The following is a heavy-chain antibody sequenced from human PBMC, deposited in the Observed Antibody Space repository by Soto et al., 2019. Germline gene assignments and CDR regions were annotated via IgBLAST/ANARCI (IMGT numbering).Heavy chain of an antibody. V-gene: IGHV3-30-3*01. CDR3: ARDWSSPDSSTDYYYYGMDV. CDR2: ISYDGSNK. CDR1: GFTFSSYA. Sequence: QVQLVESGGGVVQPGRSLRLSCAASGFTFSSYAMHWVRQAPGKGLEWVAVISYDGSNKYYADSVKGRFTISRDNSKNTLYLQMNSLRAEDTAVYYCARDWSSPDSSTDYYYYGMDVW. J-gene: IGHJ6*01. D-gene: IGHD2-2*01.